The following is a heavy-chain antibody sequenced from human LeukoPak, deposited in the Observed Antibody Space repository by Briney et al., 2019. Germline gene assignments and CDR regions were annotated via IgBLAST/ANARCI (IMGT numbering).Heavy chain of an antibody. V-gene: IGHV3-21*01. J-gene: IGHJ4*02. D-gene: IGHD1-20*01. CDR2: ISSSSSYI. CDR3: ARDLGARIIGTTGY. Sequence: GGSLRLSCAASGFTFSNYSMNWVRQAPGKGLEWVSSISSSSSYIYYADSVKGRFTISRDNAKSSLYLQMSSLRAEDTAVYYCARDLGARIIGTTGYWGQGTLVTVSS. CDR1: GFTFSNYS.